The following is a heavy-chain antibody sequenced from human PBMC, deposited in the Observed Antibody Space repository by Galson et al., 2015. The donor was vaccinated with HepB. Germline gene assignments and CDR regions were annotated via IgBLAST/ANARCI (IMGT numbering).Heavy chain of an antibody. CDR2: TYYRSKWYN. CDR3: ARDPNRLLGSGVADAFDI. Sequence: CAISGDSVSSNSAAWNWIRQSPSRGLEWLGRTYYRSKWYNDYAVSVKSRITINPDTSKNQFSLQLNSVTPEDTAVYYCARDPNRLLGSGVADAFDIWGQGTMVTVSS. J-gene: IGHJ3*02. CDR1: GDSVSSNSAA. D-gene: IGHD2-8*02. V-gene: IGHV6-1*01.